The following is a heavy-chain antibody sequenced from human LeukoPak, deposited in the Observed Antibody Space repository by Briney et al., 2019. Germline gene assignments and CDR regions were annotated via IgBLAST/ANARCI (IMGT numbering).Heavy chain of an antibody. Sequence: SETLSLTCAVYGGSFSGYYWSWIRQPPGKGLEWIGEINHSGSTNYNPSLKSRVTISVDTSKNQFSLKLSSVTAAGTAVYYCARVPLPAAIFDWFDPWGQGTLVTVSS. V-gene: IGHV4-34*01. D-gene: IGHD2-2*01. CDR2: INHSGST. J-gene: IGHJ5*02. CDR3: ARVPLPAAIFDWFDP. CDR1: GGSFSGYY.